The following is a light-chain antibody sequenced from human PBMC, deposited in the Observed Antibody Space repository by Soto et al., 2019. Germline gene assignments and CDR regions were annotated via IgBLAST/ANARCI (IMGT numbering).Light chain of an antibody. CDR2: DAS. J-gene: IGKJ5*01. V-gene: IGKV1-33*01. Sequence: DIQMTQSPSSLSASIGDRVTTTCQASQDITNYLNWYQQKAGKAPKSLIYDASNLDTGVPSRFSGSGSGTNFTFTISSLLPEDIATYYCQRYDNLLVFGQGTRLEIK. CDR3: QRYDNLLV. CDR1: QDITNY.